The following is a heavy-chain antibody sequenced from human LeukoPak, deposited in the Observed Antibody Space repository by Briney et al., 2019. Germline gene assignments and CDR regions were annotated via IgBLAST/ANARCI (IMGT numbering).Heavy chain of an antibody. J-gene: IGHJ4*02. CDR2: INHSGST. D-gene: IGHD3-10*01. CDR1: GGSFSGYY. Sequence: PSETLSLTCAVYGGSFSGYYWSWIRQPPGKGLEWIGEINHSGSTNYNPSLKSRVTISVDTSKNQFSLKLSSVTAADTAVYYCARGRVLWFGELLEQGFDYWGQGTLVTVSS. CDR3: ARGRVLWFGELLEQGFDY. V-gene: IGHV4-34*01.